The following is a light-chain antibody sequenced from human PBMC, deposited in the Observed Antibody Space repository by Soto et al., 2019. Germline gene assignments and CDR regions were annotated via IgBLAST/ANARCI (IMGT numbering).Light chain of an antibody. CDR3: QQYNSYWT. CDR1: QSISIW. J-gene: IGKJ1*01. Sequence: DIQMTQSPSTLSASVGDRVTITCSASQSISIWLAWYQQKPGKAPKLLIYKASSLESGVPSRFSGSGSGTEFTLTISSLQPDDFATYYCQQYNSYWTFGQGTKVEIK. V-gene: IGKV1-5*03. CDR2: KAS.